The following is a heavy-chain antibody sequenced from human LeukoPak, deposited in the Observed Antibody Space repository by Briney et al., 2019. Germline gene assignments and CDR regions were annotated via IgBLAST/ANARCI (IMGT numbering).Heavy chain of an antibody. J-gene: IGHJ4*02. CDR2: IYYSGST. V-gene: IGHV4-39*01. Sequence: SETLSLTCTVSGGSISSSSYYWCWIRQPPGKGLEWIGSIYYSGSTYYNPSLKSRVTISVDTSKNQFSLKLSSVTAADTAVYYCARSDTSMALDYWGQGSLVTVSS. CDR3: ARSDTSMALDY. CDR1: GGSISSSSYY. D-gene: IGHD5-18*01.